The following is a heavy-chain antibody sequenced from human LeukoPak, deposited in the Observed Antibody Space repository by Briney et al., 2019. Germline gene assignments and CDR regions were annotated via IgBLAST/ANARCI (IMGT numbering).Heavy chain of an antibody. CDR2: IYPGDSDT. Sequence: GESLKISCKGSGYSFTNYWIAWMRQMPGKGLEWMGIIYPGDSDTIYSPSFQGQVTISADKSISTAYLQWNSLKASDTAMYYCARRHKRGAYSYGVDYWGQGTLVTVSS. D-gene: IGHD5-18*01. J-gene: IGHJ4*02. CDR1: GYSFTNYW. CDR3: ARRHKRGAYSYGVDY. V-gene: IGHV5-51*01.